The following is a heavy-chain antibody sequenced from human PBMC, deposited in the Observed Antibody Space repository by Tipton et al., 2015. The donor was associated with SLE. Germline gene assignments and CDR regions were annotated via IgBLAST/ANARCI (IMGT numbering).Heavy chain of an antibody. CDR1: GYTFTTYW. V-gene: IGHV5-51*01. CDR3: GRQLDLTGDIDC. CDR2: IYPGDSDT. Sequence: QSGAEVKKPGESLKISCKGSGYTFTTYWIGWVRQMPGKGLEWMGIIYPGDSDTKYSPSFQGQVTISADKSISTAYLQWNSLKASDAAMYYCGRQLDLTGDIDCWGQGTLLAVSA. J-gene: IGHJ4*02. D-gene: IGHD7-27*01.